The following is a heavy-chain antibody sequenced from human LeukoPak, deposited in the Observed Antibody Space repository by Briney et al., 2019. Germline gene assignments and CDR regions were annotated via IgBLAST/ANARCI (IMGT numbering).Heavy chain of an antibody. Sequence: GGSLRLSCAASGFTFSSYAMSWVRLAPGKGLEWVSSISGSGDTTYYADSVRGRFTVSRDNSKNTLYLQMNSLRAENTAVYYCARTPQKYCSSTTCYPDYWGQGTLVTVSS. D-gene: IGHD2-2*01. CDR1: GFTFSSYA. J-gene: IGHJ4*02. CDR3: ARTPQKYCSSTTCYPDY. CDR2: ISGSGDTT. V-gene: IGHV3-23*01.